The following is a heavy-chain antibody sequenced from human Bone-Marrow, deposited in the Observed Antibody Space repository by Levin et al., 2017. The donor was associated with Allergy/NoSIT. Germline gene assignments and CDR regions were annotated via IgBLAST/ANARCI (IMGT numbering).Heavy chain of an antibody. CDR2: IYYSGST. D-gene: IGHD2-2*01. CDR3: ARHWAGSTSCYCYWLVAAGISGWFDP. V-gene: IGHV4-39*01. Sequence: SETLSLTCTVSGGSISSSSYYWGWIRQPPGKGLEWIGSIYYSGSTYYNPSLKSRVTISVDTSKNQFSLKLSSVTAADTAVYYCARHWAGSTSCYCYWLVAAGISGWFDPWGQGTLVTVSS. CDR1: GGSISSSSYY. J-gene: IGHJ5*02.